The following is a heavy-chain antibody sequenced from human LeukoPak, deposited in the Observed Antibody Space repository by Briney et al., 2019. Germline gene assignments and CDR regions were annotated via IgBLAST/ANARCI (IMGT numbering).Heavy chain of an antibody. CDR1: GFTFSHYW. CDR3: AKRGRGYGDYYFDY. V-gene: IGHV3-23*01. D-gene: IGHD4-17*01. CDR2: ISGSGGST. J-gene: IGHJ4*02. Sequence: GGSLRLSCAPSGFTFSHYWMSWVRQAPGKGLEWVSAISGSGGSTYCADSVKGRFTISRDNSKNTLYLQMNSLRAEDTAVYYCAKRGRGYGDYYFDYWGQGTLVTVSS.